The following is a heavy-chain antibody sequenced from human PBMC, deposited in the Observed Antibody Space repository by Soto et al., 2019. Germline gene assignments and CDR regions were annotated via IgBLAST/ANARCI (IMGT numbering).Heavy chain of an antibody. CDR2: IRSKAYGGTT. CDR1: GFTFGDYA. CDR3: TRDRPVDKRRYFDY. J-gene: IGHJ4*02. V-gene: IGHV3-49*03. Sequence: GGSLRLSCTASGFTFGDYAMSWFRQAPGKGLEWVGFIRSKAYGGTTEYAASVKGRFTISRDDSKSIAYLQMNSLKTEDTAVYYCTRDRPVDKRRYFDYWGQGTLVTVSS.